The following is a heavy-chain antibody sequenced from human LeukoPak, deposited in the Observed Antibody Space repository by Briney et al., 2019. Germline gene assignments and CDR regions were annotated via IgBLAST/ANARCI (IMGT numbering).Heavy chain of an antibody. J-gene: IGHJ4*02. V-gene: IGHV1-2*02. CDR2: VNPNSGVT. CDR3: ARDLAVAGTPLGY. Sequence: ASEKVSCKASGYTFTGYYLHWVRQAPGQGLQWMGWVNPNSGVTNYAQKFQGRVTMTRDTSISTGYMELRRLRYDDTAVYYCARDLAVAGTPLGYWGQGTLVTVSS. CDR1: GYTFTGYY. D-gene: IGHD6-19*01.